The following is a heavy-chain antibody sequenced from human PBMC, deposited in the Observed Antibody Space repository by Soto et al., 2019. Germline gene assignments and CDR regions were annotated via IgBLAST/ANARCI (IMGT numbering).Heavy chain of an antibody. CDR1: GGSISSGDYY. CDR2: IFNSENT. D-gene: IGHD6-25*01. Sequence: PSETLSLTCTVSGGSISSGDYYWTWIRQPPGKGLEWIGFIFNSENTYYNPSLKSRISLSIDTSKNQFSLHLNSVTAADTAVYSCAGDPKGGPAAGAFDLWGQGTMVTVSS. CDR3: AGDPKGGPAAGAFDL. J-gene: IGHJ3*01. V-gene: IGHV4-30-4*01.